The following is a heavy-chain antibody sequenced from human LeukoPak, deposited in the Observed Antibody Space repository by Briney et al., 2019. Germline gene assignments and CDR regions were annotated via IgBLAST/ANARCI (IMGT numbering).Heavy chain of an antibody. CDR1: GFTFSSYS. CDR2: ISSSSSYI. J-gene: IGHJ4*02. CDR3: AKDKAPLYSGYDWDLDF. Sequence: PGGSLRLSCAASGFTFSSYSMNWVRQAPGKGLEWVSSISSSSSYIYYADSVKGRFTISRDNAKNSLYLQMNSLRPEDTVLYYCAKDKAPLYSGYDWDLDFWGQGTLVTVSS. V-gene: IGHV3-21*04. D-gene: IGHD5-12*01.